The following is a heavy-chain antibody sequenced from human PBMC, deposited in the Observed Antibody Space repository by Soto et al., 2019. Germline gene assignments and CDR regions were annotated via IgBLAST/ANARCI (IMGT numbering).Heavy chain of an antibody. CDR1: GGSISSSTHY. CDR3: ARSFSSSSSPYYFDD. Sequence: QLQLQESGPGLVKPSETLSLTCTVSGGSISSSTHYWGWIRQPPGKGLEWIGSIYYSGSTNYNPSLKSRLTISVETSKNQFSLKLSSVTAADTAVYYCARSFSSSSSPYYFDDWGQGTLVTVSS. V-gene: IGHV4-39*01. J-gene: IGHJ4*02. D-gene: IGHD6-6*01. CDR2: IYYSGST.